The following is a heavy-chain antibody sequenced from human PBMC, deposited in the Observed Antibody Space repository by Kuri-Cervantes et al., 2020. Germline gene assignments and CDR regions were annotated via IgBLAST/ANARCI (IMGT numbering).Heavy chain of an antibody. CDR3: AKDLTYSGSYLYEH. Sequence: GESLKISCAASGLSFSSYDMHWVRQAPGKGLEWVAVISIDGSHKYYGDSVRGRFTISKDNSKNTLYLQMNSLRAEDTALYYCAKDLTYSGSYLYEHWGQGTLVTVSS. V-gene: IGHV3-30*18. J-gene: IGHJ1*01. D-gene: IGHD1-26*01. CDR1: GLSFSSYD. CDR2: ISIDGSHK.